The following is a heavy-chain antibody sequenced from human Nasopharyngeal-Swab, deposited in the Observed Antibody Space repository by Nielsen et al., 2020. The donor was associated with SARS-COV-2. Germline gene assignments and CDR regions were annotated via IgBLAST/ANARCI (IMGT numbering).Heavy chain of an antibody. Sequence: SLKISCAASGFSFRSYEMNWVRQAPGKGLEWVSYISSSGSTIYYADSVKGRFTISRDNAKNSLYLQMNSLRAEDTAVYYCARDYRTYYYDSSGYYASYYYGMDVWGQGTTVTVSS. CDR1: GFSFRSYE. V-gene: IGHV3-48*03. CDR2: ISSSGSTI. J-gene: IGHJ6*02. D-gene: IGHD3-22*01. CDR3: ARDYRTYYYDSSGYYASYYYGMDV.